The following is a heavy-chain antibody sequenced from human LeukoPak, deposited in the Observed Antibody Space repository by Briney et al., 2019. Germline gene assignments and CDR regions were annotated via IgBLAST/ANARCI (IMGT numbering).Heavy chain of an antibody. D-gene: IGHD1-14*01. CDR3: ARLPYK. V-gene: IGHV3-53*01. J-gene: IGHJ4*02. Sequence: GGSLRLSCAVSGLNVTTTQMTWVRQAPGQGLEWVSSIYSGATYYAESVKVRFAISRDTSKNALYLQMSSLRVEDTAIFYCARLPYKWGQGTLVTVSS. CDR1: GLNVTTTQ. CDR2: IYSGAT.